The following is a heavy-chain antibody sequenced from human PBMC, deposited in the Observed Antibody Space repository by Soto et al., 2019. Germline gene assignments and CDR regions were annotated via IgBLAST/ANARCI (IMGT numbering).Heavy chain of an antibody. CDR2: TYYRSKWYN. V-gene: IGHV6-1*01. CDR1: GDSVSSNSAA. CDR3: TRDLAGKSSGWTEDWFDP. J-gene: IGHJ5*02. D-gene: IGHD6-19*01. Sequence: SQTLSLTCAISGDSVSSNSAAWNWLRQSPSRGLEWLGRTYYRSKWYNDYAVSVKSRITINPDTSKNQFSLQLNSVTPEDTAVYYCTRDLAGKSSGWTEDWFDPWGQGTLVTVSS.